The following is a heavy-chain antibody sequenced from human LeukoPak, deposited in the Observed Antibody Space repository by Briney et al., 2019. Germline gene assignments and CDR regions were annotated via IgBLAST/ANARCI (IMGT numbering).Heavy chain of an antibody. D-gene: IGHD5-18*01. J-gene: IGHJ4*02. CDR3: ARLITGYSYGSYYFDY. V-gene: IGHV1-18*01. Sequence: ASVKVSCKASGGTFSSYAISWVRQAPGQGLEWMGWISAHNGNTNYAQKLQGRVTMTTDTSTSTAYMELRSLRSDDTAVYYCARLITGYSYGSYYFDYWGQGTLVTVSS. CDR1: GGTFSSYA. CDR2: ISAHNGNT.